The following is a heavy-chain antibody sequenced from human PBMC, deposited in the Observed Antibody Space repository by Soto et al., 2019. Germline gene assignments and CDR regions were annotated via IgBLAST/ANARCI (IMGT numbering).Heavy chain of an antibody. CDR3: AKDTIFGAEYYYSGMDV. CDR2: IDPSDSYT. Sequence: GQALKITGKGCGYRFTRYWSSWVRQKTGKGLEWMGRIDPSDSYTNYSPSFQGHVTISADKSISTAYLQWSSLKASDTAVYYCAKDTIFGAEYYYSGMDVWGQGTTVTVSS. J-gene: IGHJ6*02. D-gene: IGHD3-3*01. V-gene: IGHV5-10-1*01. CDR1: GYRFTRYW.